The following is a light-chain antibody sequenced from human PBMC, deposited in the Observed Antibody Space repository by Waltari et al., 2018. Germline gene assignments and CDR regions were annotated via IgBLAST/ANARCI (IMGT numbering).Light chain of an antibody. V-gene: IGLV1-51*01. Sequence: QSVLTQPPSVSAAPGQKVTISCSGSSSNIGNNYVSWYQQLPGTAPKLLIYDNNKRPSGFPNRSAGSKSGTSATLGITGLQAGDEADYYCGTWDSSLSAVVFGGGTKLTVL. CDR1: SSNIGNNY. CDR3: GTWDSSLSAVV. J-gene: IGLJ2*01. CDR2: DNN.